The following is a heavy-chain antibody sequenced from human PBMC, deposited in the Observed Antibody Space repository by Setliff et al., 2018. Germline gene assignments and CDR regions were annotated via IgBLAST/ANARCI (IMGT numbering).Heavy chain of an antibody. CDR3: ARGGTYRFDY. CDR1: GVSINSLNW. CDR2: VYYSGTA. V-gene: IGHV4-4*02. J-gene: IGHJ4*02. Sequence: PSETLSLTCAVSGVSINSLNWWTWVRQPPGKGLEFIGYVYYSGTANYDPSLKSRVTMSVDTSKNQFSLKLRSVIAADTAVYYCARGGTYRFDYWGQGTLVTVPS.